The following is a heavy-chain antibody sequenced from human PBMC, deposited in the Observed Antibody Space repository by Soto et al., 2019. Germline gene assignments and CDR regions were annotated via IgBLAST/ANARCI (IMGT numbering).Heavy chain of an antibody. V-gene: IGHV4-59*01. D-gene: IGHD3-10*01. CDR1: GGSISSYY. CDR3: ARVMRDYYGSGSLDY. Sequence: SETLSLTCTASGGSISSYYWSWIRQPPGKGLEWIGYIYYSGSTNYNPSLKSRVTISVDTSKNQFSLKLSSVTAADTAVYYCARVMRDYYGSGSLDYWGQGTLVTVSS. CDR2: IYYSGST. J-gene: IGHJ4*02.